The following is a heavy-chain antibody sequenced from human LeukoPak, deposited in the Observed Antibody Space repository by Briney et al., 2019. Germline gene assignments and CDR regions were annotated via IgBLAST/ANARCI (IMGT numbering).Heavy chain of an antibody. CDR2: IYYSGST. CDR3: ARDAYCSSTSCYEFDP. D-gene: IGHD2-2*01. J-gene: IGHJ5*02. V-gene: IGHV4-31*03. Sequence: SETLSLTCTVSGGSISSGDYYWSWIRQHPGKGLEWIGYIYYSGSTYYNPSLKSRVTISVDTSKNQFSLKLSSVTAADTAVYYCARDAYCSSTSCYEFDPWGQGTLVTVSS. CDR1: GGSISSGDYY.